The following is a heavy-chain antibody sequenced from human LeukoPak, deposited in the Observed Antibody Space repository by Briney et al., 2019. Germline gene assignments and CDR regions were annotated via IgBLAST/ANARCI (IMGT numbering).Heavy chain of an antibody. J-gene: IGHJ4*02. CDR1: GYRFTNYW. V-gene: IGHV5-51*01. CDR2: IYPGDSKT. CDR3: ARQPNPDFDY. Sequence: GESLKISCKGSGYRFTNYWIGWVRQMPGKGLEWMGIIYPGDSKTFYSPSFQGQVTISADKSISTAYLQWSSLKASDTAMYYCARQPNPDFDYWGQGTLVTVSS.